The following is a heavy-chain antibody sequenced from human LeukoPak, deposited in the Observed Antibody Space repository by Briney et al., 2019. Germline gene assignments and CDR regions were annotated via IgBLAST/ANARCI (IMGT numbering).Heavy chain of an antibody. V-gene: IGHV4-34*01. CDR3: ARGGKQGIAVAGTSPYYYYYMDV. CDR1: GGSFSGYY. J-gene: IGHJ6*03. D-gene: IGHD6-19*01. Sequence: PSETLSLTCAVYGGSFSGYYWCWIRQPPGKGLEWIGEINHSGSTNYNPSLKSRVTISVDTSKNQFSLKLSSVTAADTAVYYCARGGKQGIAVAGTSPYYYYYMDVWGKGTTVTVSS. CDR2: INHSGST.